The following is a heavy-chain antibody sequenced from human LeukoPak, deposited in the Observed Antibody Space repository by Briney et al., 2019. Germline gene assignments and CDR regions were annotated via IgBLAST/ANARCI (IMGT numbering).Heavy chain of an antibody. Sequence: GASVKVSCKASGYTFTSYYMHWVRQAPGQGLEWMGIINPSGGSTSYAQKFQGRVTMTRDTSTSTVYMELSSLRSEDTAVYYCARYWGRYCSGGSCYSGYFDYWGQGTLVTVSS. CDR2: INPSGGST. CDR3: ARYWGRYCSGGSCYSGYFDY. CDR1: GYTFTSYY. V-gene: IGHV1-46*01. J-gene: IGHJ4*02. D-gene: IGHD2-15*01.